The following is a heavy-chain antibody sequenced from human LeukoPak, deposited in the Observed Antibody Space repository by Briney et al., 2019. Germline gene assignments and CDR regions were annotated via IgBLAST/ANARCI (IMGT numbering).Heavy chain of an antibody. Sequence: SETLSLTCTVSGGSISSYYWGWIRQPPGKGLEWIGSIYYSGSTYYNPSLKSRVTIPVDTSKNQFSLRLSSVTAADTAVYYCARREGSYYFDYWGQGTLVTVSS. D-gene: IGHD1-26*01. V-gene: IGHV4-39*01. CDR1: GGSISSYY. J-gene: IGHJ4*02. CDR2: IYYSGST. CDR3: ARREGSYYFDY.